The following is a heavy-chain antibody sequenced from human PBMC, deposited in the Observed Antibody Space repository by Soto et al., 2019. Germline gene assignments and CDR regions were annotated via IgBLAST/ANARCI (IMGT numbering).Heavy chain of an antibody. CDR1: GGSISSYY. J-gene: IGHJ4*02. D-gene: IGHD1-20*01. CDR2: IYYSGST. Sequence: PSETLSLTCTVSGGSISSYYWSWIRQPPGKGLEWIGYIYYSGSTNYNPSLKSRVTISVDTSKNQISLKLSSVTAADTAVYYCARDLGFNSFDYWGQGTLVTVSS. V-gene: IGHV4-59*01. CDR3: ARDLGFNSFDY.